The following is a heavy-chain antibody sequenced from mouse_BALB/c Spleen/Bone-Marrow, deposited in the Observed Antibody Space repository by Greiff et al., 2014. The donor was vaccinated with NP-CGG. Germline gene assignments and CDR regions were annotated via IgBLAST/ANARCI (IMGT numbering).Heavy chain of an antibody. V-gene: IGHV1S132*01. Sequence: VQLQQSGTELVKPGASVKLSCKTSGFTFTSYWIQWVKQRPGQGLGWIGEIFPGIGTTSYNEKFKGKARLTIDTSSNTAYMELSSPTYEDSAVYFCARGGGFAFWGQGTLVAVSA. CDR1: GFTFTSYW. J-gene: IGHJ3*01. CDR3: ARGGGFAF. CDR2: IFPGIGTT.